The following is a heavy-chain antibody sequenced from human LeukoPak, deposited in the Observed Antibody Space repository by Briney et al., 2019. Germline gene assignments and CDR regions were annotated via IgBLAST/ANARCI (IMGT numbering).Heavy chain of an antibody. CDR3: AKEAEYSYGYYYYYMDV. J-gene: IGHJ6*03. CDR2: IRYDGSNK. Sequence: GGSLRLSCAASGFTFSSYGMHWVRQAPGKGLEWVAFIRYDGSNKYYADSVKGRFTISRDNSKNTLYLQMNSLRAEDAAVYYCAKEAEYSYGYYYYYMDVWGKGTTVTISS. D-gene: IGHD5-18*01. CDR1: GFTFSSYG. V-gene: IGHV3-30*02.